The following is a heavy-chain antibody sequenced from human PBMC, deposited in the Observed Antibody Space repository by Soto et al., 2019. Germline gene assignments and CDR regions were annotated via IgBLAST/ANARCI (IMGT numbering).Heavy chain of an antibody. CDR3: ARDRITIFGVVSWYYGMDV. V-gene: IGHV6-1*01. D-gene: IGHD3-3*01. CDR1: GDSVSSNSAA. Sequence: SQTLSLTCAISGDSVSSNSAAWNWIRQSPSRGLEWLGRTYYRSKWYNDYAVSVKSRITINPDTSKNQFSLQLNSVTPEDTAVYSCARDRITIFGVVSWYYGMDVWGQGTTVTVSS. J-gene: IGHJ6*02. CDR2: TYYRSKWYN.